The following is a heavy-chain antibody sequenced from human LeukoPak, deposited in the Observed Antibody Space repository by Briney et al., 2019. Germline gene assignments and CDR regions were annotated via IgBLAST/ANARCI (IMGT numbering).Heavy chain of an antibody. CDR3: ARDGRLRWGTDYYYGMDV. CDR2: ISAYNGNT. D-gene: IGHD3-16*01. CDR1: GYTFTSYG. J-gene: IGHJ6*02. Sequence: SVKVSCKASGYTFTSYGISWVRQAPGQGLEWMGWISAYNGNTNYAQKFQGRVTMTRDTSTSTVYMELSSLRSEDTAVYYCARDGRLRWGTDYYYGMDVWGQGTTATVSS. V-gene: IGHV1-18*01.